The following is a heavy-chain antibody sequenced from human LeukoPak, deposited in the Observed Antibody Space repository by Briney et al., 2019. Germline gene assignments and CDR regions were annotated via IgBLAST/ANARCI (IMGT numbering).Heavy chain of an antibody. J-gene: IGHJ4*02. D-gene: IGHD3-3*01. CDR2: INPNSGGT. Sequence: ASVKVSCKASGYTFTGYYMHWVRQAPGQGLEWMGWINPNSGGTNYAQKFQGRVTMTRDTSISTAYMELSRLRSDDTAVYYCASARGFYAYDFWSGYRLDYWGQGTLVTVSS. V-gene: IGHV1-2*02. CDR1: GYTFTGYY. CDR3: ASARGFYAYDFWSGYRLDY.